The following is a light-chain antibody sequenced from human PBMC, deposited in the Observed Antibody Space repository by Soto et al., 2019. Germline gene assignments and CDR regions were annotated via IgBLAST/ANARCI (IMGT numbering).Light chain of an antibody. CDR3: LHTFSFPRT. Sequence: DIQMTQSPSSVSASVGDRVTITCRARQGIGDRLAWYQQRPGKVPQLVVYFASTLPSGVPSRFSASVSGAEFILTIIPLHAEDFATYYCLHTFSFPRTFGQGTKVDIK. CDR2: FAS. CDR1: QGIGDR. V-gene: IGKV1-12*01. J-gene: IGKJ1*01.